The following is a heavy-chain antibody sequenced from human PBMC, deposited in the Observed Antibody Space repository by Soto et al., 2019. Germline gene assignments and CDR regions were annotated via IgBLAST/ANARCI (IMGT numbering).Heavy chain of an antibody. CDR1: GYTFTSYG. CDR3: ARDVNCSGGSCYSRDFDY. D-gene: IGHD2-15*01. Sequence: GASVKVSCKASGYTFTSYGISWVRQAPGQGLEWMGWISAYNGNTNYAQKLQGRVTMTTDTSTSTAYMELRSLRSDDTAVYYCARDVNCSGGSCYSRDFDYWGQGTLVTVSS. CDR2: ISAYNGNT. V-gene: IGHV1-18*01. J-gene: IGHJ4*02.